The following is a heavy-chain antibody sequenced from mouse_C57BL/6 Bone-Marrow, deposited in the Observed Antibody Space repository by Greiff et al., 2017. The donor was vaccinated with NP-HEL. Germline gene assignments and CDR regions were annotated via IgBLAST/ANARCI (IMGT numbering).Heavy chain of an antibody. CDR1: GYTFTSYW. CDR3: ARWDAWFAY. CDR2: IDPSDSYT. V-gene: IGHV1-50*01. J-gene: IGHJ3*01. D-gene: IGHD4-1*01. Sequence: VQLQQPGAELVKPGASVKLSCKASGYTFTSYWMQWVKQRPGQGLEWIGEIDPSDSYTNYNQKFKGKATLTVDTSARTAYMQLSSLTSEDSAVYYCARWDAWFAYWGQGTLVTVSA.